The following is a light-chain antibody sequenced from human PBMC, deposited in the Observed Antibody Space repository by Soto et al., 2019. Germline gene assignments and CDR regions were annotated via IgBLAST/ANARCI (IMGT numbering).Light chain of an antibody. Sequence: QSGLTQPPSASGSPGQSATISCTGTSSDVGGYNFVSWYRQYPGKAPQLIIYEVTKRPSGFPDRFSGSKSGNTASLTVSGLQAEDEADYYCSSYAATNNYVFGSWTKVTVL. J-gene: IGLJ1*01. CDR1: SSDVGGYNF. CDR3: SSYAATNNYV. V-gene: IGLV2-8*01. CDR2: EVT.